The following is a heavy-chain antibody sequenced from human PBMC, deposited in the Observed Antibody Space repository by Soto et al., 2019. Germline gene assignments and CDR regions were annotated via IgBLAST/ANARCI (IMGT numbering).Heavy chain of an antibody. CDR3: ARWAGICASRNRHPPFDY. CDR1: GGTFSNSA. J-gene: IGHJ4*02. D-gene: IGHD6-13*01. V-gene: IGHV1-69*13. Sequence: SVKVSCKASGGTFSNSALDWVRQAPGQGLEWMANIIPMFGAPNYAQKFQGRVTITADESTSTDKMEQRRLSFADAPVNSRARWAGICASRNRHPPFDYWGQGTLVTVSS. CDR2: IIPMFGAP.